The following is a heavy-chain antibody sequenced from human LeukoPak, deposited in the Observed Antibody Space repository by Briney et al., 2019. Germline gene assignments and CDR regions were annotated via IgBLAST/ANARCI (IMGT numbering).Heavy chain of an antibody. Sequence: GGSLRLSCQASGFTFYMYAMSWVRQAPGKGLEWVASMCGTAGCTFYPDSVKGRFTISRDDSKNVLYLRMNSLTAEDTAIYYCAKDRPNFHENSGHYYRRDGDSWGQGTLVTVSS. CDR2: MCGTAGCT. J-gene: IGHJ5*01. V-gene: IGHV3-23*01. D-gene: IGHD3-22*01. CDR1: GFTFYMYA. CDR3: AKDRPNFHENSGHYYRRDGDS.